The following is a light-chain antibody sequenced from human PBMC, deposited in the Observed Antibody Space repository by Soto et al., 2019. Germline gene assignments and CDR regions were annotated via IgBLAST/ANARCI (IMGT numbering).Light chain of an antibody. J-gene: IGKJ4*01. CDR2: KTS. V-gene: IGKV1-5*03. CDR1: QSFSSW. Sequence: DIQMTQSPSTLSASVGDRVTITCRASQSFSSWLAWYQQKPGKAPKLLIYKTSTLESGVPSRFSGSGSGTEFILTISSLQPDDFATYCCQQYNSNPLTFGGGTKVEIK. CDR3: QQYNSNPLT.